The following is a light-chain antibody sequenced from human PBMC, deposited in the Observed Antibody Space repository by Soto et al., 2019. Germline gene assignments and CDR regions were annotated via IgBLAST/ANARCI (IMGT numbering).Light chain of an antibody. CDR3: SSYTSSSSLYVV. J-gene: IGLJ2*01. V-gene: IGLV2-14*01. CDR2: EVT. Sequence: QSALTQPASVSGSPGQSITISCTGTSTDVGAYDYVSWYQQHPGKAPKLMIYEVTNRPSGVSDRFSGSKSGNTAPLTISGLQAEDEAHYYCSSYTSSSSLYVVFGGGTKLTVL. CDR1: STDVGAYDY.